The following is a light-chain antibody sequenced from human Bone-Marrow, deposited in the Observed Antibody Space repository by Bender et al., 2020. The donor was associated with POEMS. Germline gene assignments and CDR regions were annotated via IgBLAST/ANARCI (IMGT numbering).Light chain of an antibody. CDR1: ALPNQY. V-gene: IGLV3-25*03. CDR3: QSADRSGTYYV. Sequence: SYELTQPPSVSVSPGQTARITCSGDALPNQYTYWYQQKPGQAPVPLIYKDTERSSGVPERFSGSSSGTTATLTISGLQAEDEADYYCQSADRSGTYYVFGTGIKVIAL. CDR2: KDT. J-gene: IGLJ1*01.